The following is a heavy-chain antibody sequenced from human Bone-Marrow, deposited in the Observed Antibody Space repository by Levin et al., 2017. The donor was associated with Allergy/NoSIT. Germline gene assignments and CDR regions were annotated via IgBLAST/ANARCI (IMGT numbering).Heavy chain of an antibody. Sequence: AASVKVSCKVSGYTFTSHDIHWVRQATGQGLEWMGWMNPNGDKSGYAQKFQGRVTMTSDTSISTAYMEVTSLRSEDTAVYYCARMTAGDSEEDYWGQGTLVTVSS. J-gene: IGHJ4*02. CDR2: MNPNGDKS. D-gene: IGHD3-16*01. CDR3: ARMTAGDSEEDY. CDR1: GYTFTSHD. V-gene: IGHV1-8*01.